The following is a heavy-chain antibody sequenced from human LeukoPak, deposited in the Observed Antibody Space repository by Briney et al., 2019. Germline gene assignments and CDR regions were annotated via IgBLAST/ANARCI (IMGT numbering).Heavy chain of an antibody. CDR1: GFTFGDYA. CDR2: IRSKAYGGTT. D-gene: IGHD3-10*01. V-gene: IGHV3-49*04. CDR3: AKDLHYGSADY. Sequence: PGGSLRLSCTASGFTFGDYAMSWVRQAPGKGLEWVGFIRSKAYGGTTEYAASVKGRFTISRDDSKNTLYLQMNSLRAEDTAVYYCAKDLHYGSADYWGQGTLVTVSS. J-gene: IGHJ4*02.